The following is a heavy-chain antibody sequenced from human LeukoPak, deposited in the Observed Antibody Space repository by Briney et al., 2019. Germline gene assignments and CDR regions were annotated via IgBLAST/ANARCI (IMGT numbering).Heavy chain of an antibody. V-gene: IGHV3-48*03. CDR1: GFTFSGYE. Sequence: GGSLSFSCAASGFTFSGYEMNWVREPPGRGLGWVAFISSSGSTIYSADSGEGRFTISRGTAKNSLFLQMKCRRGEGPAGYFCGELGITIIGAVWGKGTTVTISS. D-gene: IGHD3-10*02. J-gene: IGHJ6*04. CDR2: ISSSGSTI. CDR3: GELGITIIGAV.